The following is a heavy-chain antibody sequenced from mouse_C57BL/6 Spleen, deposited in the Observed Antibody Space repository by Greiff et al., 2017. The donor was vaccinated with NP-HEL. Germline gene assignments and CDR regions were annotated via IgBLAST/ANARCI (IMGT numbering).Heavy chain of an antibody. D-gene: IGHD1-1*01. CDR3: ARRGGHYGSSYFDY. J-gene: IGHJ2*01. V-gene: IGHV1-80*01. Sequence: VQLQQSGAELVKPGASVKISCKASGYAFSSYWMNWVKQRPGKGLEWIGQIYPGDGDTNYNGKFKGKATLTADKSSSTAYMQLSSLTSEDSAVYFCARRGGHYGSSYFDYWGQGTTLTVSS. CDR1: GYAFSSYW. CDR2: IYPGDGDT.